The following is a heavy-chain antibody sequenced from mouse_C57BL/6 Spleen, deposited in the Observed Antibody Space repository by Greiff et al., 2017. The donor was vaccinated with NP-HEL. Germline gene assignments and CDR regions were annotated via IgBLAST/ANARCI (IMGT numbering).Heavy chain of an antibody. CDR1: GYSFTGYY. J-gene: IGHJ2*01. Sequence: EVQLQQSGPELVKPGASVKISCKASGYSFTGYYMHWVKQSSEKSLEWIGEINPSTGGTSYNQKFKGKATLTVDKSSSTAYMQLKSLTSEDSAVYYCARRRDDGDYWGQGTTLTVSS. CDR2: INPSTGGT. CDR3: ARRRDDGDY. V-gene: IGHV1-43*01.